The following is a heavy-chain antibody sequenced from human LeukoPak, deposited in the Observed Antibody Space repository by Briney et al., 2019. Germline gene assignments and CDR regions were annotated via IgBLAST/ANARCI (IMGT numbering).Heavy chain of an antibody. CDR3: AREGHSWGGERVHFDI. V-gene: IGHV1-46*01. CDR2: INPSGGST. Sequence: GASVKVSCKASGYTFTSYYMHWVRQAPGQGLEWMGIINPSGGSTSYAQKFQGRVTMTRDTSTSTVYMELSSLRSEDTAVYYCAREGHSWGGERVHFDIWGQGTMVTVSS. D-gene: IGHD3-10*01. J-gene: IGHJ3*02. CDR1: GYTFTSYY.